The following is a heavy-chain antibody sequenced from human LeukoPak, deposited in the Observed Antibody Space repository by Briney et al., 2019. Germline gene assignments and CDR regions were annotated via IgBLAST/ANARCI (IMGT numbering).Heavy chain of an antibody. D-gene: IGHD3-22*01. CDR1: GGTFSSYA. J-gene: IGHJ4*02. CDR3: ARDPDSSGYHDY. CDR2: IIPILGIA. V-gene: IGHV1-69*04. Sequence: ASVKVSCKASGGTFSSYAISWVRQAPGQGLEWMGRIIPILGIANYAQKFQGRVTITADKSTSTAYMELSSLRSEDTAVYYCARDPDSSGYHDYWGQGTLVTVSS.